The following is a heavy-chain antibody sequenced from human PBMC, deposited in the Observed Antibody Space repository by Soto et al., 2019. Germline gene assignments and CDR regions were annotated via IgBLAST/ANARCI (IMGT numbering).Heavy chain of an antibody. CDR2: FDPEDGET. V-gene: IGHV1-24*01. CDR1: GYTLTELS. J-gene: IGHJ6*02. D-gene: IGHD3-3*01. Sequence: QVQLVQSGAEVKKPGASVKVSCKVSGYTLTELSMHWVRQAPGKGLEWMGGFDPEDGETIYAQKFQGRVTMTEDTSTDTAYMELSSLRSEDTAVYYCATDSPRITIFGVVQARYGMDVWGQGTTVTVSS. CDR3: ATDSPRITIFGVVQARYGMDV.